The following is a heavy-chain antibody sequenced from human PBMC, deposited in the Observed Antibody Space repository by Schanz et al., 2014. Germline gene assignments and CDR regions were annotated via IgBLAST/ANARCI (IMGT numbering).Heavy chain of an antibody. V-gene: IGHV3-7*01. CDR1: GFTFSDYW. CDR3: ARGGATRFDY. D-gene: IGHD1-26*01. J-gene: IGHJ4*02. CDR2: MNQDGSVK. Sequence: EVQLVESGGGLVQPGGSLRLSCAASGFTFSDYWMSWVRQAPGKGLEWVANMNQDGSVKNYVDSVKGRFTISRDNAKNSLYLQMNSLRDEDTAVYYCARGGATRFDYWGQGTLVTVSS.